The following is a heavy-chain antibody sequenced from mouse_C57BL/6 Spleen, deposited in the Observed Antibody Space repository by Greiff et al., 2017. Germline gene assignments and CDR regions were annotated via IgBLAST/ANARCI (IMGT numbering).Heavy chain of an antibody. V-gene: IGHV7-3*01. CDR3: ARLDSTGY. J-gene: IGHJ2*01. Sequence: EVQLVESGGGLVPPGGSLSLSCAASGFTFTDYYMSWVRQPPGKALEWLGFIRNKANGYTTEYSESVKCRFTISRDNSQSILYLQMNALRAEDSATDYCARLDSTGYWGQGTTLTVSS. CDR2: IRNKANGYTT. CDR1: GFTFTDYY. D-gene: IGHD3-2*02.